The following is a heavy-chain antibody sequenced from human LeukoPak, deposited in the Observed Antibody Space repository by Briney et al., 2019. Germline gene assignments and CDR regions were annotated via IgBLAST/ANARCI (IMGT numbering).Heavy chain of an antibody. CDR3: ASGLSSSPH. V-gene: IGHV3-30*03. D-gene: IGHD6-6*01. CDR2: ISYDGSNK. Sequence: GGSLRLSCAASGFTFSSYGMHWVRQAPGKGLEWVAVISYDGSNKYYADSVKGRFTISRDNSKNTLYLQMNSLRAEDTAVYYCASGLSSSPHWGQGTLVTVSS. J-gene: IGHJ4*02. CDR1: GFTFSSYG.